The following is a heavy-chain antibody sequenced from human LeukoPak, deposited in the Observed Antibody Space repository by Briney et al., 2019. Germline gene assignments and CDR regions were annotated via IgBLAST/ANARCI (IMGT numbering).Heavy chain of an antibody. CDR3: AREREGRSLGPSHYYYYYYMDV. CDR1: GGSISSYY. V-gene: IGHV4-4*09. J-gene: IGHJ6*03. D-gene: IGHD1-26*01. Sequence: SETLSLTCTVSGGSISSYYWSWIRQPPGKGLEWIGYIYTSGSTNYNPSPKSRVTISVDTSKNQFSLKLSSVTAADTAVYYCAREREGRSLGPSHYYYYYYMDVWGKGTTVTVSS. CDR2: IYTSGST.